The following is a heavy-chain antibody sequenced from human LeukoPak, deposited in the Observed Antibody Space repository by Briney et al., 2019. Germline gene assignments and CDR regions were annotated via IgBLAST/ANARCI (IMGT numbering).Heavy chain of an antibody. D-gene: IGHD3-22*01. CDR2: ISSSSSYI. J-gene: IGHJ4*02. Sequence: PGGSLRLSCAASGFTFSSYSMNWVRQAPGKGLEWVSSISSSSSYIYYADSVKGRFTISRDNAKNSLYLQMNSLRAEDTAVYYCARDNRQYYYDSSGTGLGYWGQGTLVTVSS. V-gene: IGHV3-21*01. CDR3: ARDNRQYYYDSSGTGLGY. CDR1: GFTFSSYS.